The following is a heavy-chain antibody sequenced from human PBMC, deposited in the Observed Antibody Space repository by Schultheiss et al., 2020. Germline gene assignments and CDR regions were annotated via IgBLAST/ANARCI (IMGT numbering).Heavy chain of an antibody. CDR1: GFTFSSYG. D-gene: IGHD6-19*01. V-gene: IGHV3-33*05. CDR2: ISYDGSNK. J-gene: IGHJ3*02. CDR3: ARADPQWLVRGGAFDI. Sequence: WGSLRLSCAASGFTFSSYGMHWVRQAPGKGLEWVAVISYDGSNKYYADSVKGRFTISRDNSKNTLYLQMNSLRAEDTAVYYCARADPQWLVRGGAFDIWGQGTMVTVSS.